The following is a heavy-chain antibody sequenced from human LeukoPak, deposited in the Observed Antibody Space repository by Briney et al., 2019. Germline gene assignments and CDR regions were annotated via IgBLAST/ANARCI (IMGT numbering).Heavy chain of an antibody. Sequence: GGSLRLSCAASGFTFSSYSMNWVRQAPGKGLEWVSYISSSSTTIYFADSVKGRFTISRDNSKNTLYLQMNSLRAEDTAVYYCATHYDILTGYLDYWGQGTLVTVSS. D-gene: IGHD3-9*01. CDR2: ISSSSTTI. CDR3: ATHYDILTGYLDY. CDR1: GFTFSSYS. J-gene: IGHJ4*02. V-gene: IGHV3-48*01.